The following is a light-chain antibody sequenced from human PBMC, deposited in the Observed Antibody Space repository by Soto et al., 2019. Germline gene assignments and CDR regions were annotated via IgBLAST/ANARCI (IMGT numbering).Light chain of an antibody. J-gene: IGLJ3*02. CDR1: SSDVCAFNY. CDR3: NAYASTSARL. V-gene: IGLV2-14*01. CDR2: EVT. Sequence: QSALTQPASLSGSPGQSITISCTGTSSDVCAFNYVSWYQQHPGKTPKLIIYEVTNRPSGVSNRFSGSKSGNTASLTISGLQAEDEADYYCNAYASTSARLFGGGTKVTVL.